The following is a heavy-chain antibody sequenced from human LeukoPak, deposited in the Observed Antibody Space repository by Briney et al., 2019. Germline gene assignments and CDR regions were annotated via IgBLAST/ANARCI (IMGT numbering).Heavy chain of an antibody. J-gene: IGHJ5*02. Sequence: GASVKVSCKASGYTFTSYGISWVRQAPGQGLEWMGWISAYNGNTNYAQKLQGRVTMTTDTSTSTAYMELRSLRSDDTAVYYCARGHYDILTGYPTPNWFDPWGQGTLVTVSS. V-gene: IGHV1-18*01. D-gene: IGHD3-9*01. CDR1: GYTFTSYG. CDR3: ARGHYDILTGYPTPNWFDP. CDR2: ISAYNGNT.